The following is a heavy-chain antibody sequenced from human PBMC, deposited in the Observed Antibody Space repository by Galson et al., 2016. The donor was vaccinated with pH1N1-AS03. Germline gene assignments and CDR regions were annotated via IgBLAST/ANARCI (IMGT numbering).Heavy chain of an antibody. CDR2: YTSGST. D-gene: IGHD3-3*01. J-gene: IGHJ4*02. V-gene: IGHV4-4*09. Sequence: YTSGSTYYNPSLKSRVTISVDTSKNQFSLKLSSLTAADTAMYYCARFTMGAFDYWGQGTLVTVSS. CDR3: ARFTMGAFDY.